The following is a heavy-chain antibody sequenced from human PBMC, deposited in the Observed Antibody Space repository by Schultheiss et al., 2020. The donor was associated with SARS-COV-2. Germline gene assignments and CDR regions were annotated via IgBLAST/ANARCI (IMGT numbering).Heavy chain of an antibody. D-gene: IGHD6-13*01. Sequence: SVKVSCKASGFTFTSSAVQWVRQARGQRLEWIGWIVVGSGNTNYAQKFQERVTIPRDMSTSTAYMELSSLRSEDTAVYYCAADIRAAAGTRGDYWGQGTLVTVSS. CDR1: GFTFTSSA. J-gene: IGHJ4*02. V-gene: IGHV1-58*01. CDR3: AADIRAAAGTRGDY. CDR2: IVVGSGNT.